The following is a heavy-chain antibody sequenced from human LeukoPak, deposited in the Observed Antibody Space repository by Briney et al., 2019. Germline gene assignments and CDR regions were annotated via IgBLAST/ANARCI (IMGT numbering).Heavy chain of an antibody. Sequence: GGSLRLSCAASGFTFSSYAINWVRQAPGKGLEWVSAISGGGGNIYYADSVKGRFTISRDNSKNTLYLQMNSLRAEDTAVYYCAKDLRGYIGYDYVYYYYGMDVWGQGTTVTVSS. CDR3: AKDLRGYIGYDYVYYYYGMDV. V-gene: IGHV3-23*01. J-gene: IGHJ6*02. D-gene: IGHD5-12*01. CDR2: ISGGGGNI. CDR1: GFTFSSYA.